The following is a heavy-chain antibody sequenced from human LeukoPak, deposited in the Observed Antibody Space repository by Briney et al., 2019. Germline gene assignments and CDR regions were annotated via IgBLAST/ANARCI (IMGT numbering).Heavy chain of an antibody. CDR1: GTILSSYY. D-gene: IGHD4-17*01. V-gene: IGHV4-4*07. Sequence: SETLSLTCFVSGTILSSYYWSWIRLPAGKGLEWIGRIYTSGSSDYNPSLKSRVTMSVDTSKNQLSLKLTSVTAADTALYYCAREGDYGDSFKSYYYMDVWGKGTTVTVPS. CDR2: IYTSGSS. J-gene: IGHJ6*03. CDR3: AREGDYGDSFKSYYYMDV.